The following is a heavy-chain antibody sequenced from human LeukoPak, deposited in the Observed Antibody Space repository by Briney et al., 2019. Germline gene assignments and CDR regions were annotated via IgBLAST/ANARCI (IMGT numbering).Heavy chain of an antibody. D-gene: IGHD2-15*01. V-gene: IGHV5-51*01. CDR1: GYIFTNYW. J-gene: IGHJ6*02. CDR3: ARGYCSGGSCYVPAYYYGMDV. Sequence: GESLKISSKVAGYIFTNYWIGWGRQMAGKGLEWMGIIYPGDSDTRYSPSFQGQVTISADKSISTSYLQWSSLKASDTAMYYCARGYCSGGSCYVPAYYYGMDVWGQGTTVTVSS. CDR2: IYPGDSDT.